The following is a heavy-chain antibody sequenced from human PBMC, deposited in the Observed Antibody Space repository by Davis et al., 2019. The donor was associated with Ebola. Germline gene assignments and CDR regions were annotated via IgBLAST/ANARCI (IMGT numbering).Heavy chain of an antibody. CDR3: ARHPHWNYRAFNI. CDR2: INHSGST. D-gene: IGHD1-7*01. Sequence: SQTLSPTCAVYGGSFSGYYWSWIRQLPGKGLEWIGEINHSGSTNYNPSLKSRVTISVDTSKNQFSLKLSSVTAADTAVYYCARHPHWNYRAFNIWGQGTMVTVSS. CDR1: GGSFSGYY. V-gene: IGHV4-34*01. J-gene: IGHJ3*02.